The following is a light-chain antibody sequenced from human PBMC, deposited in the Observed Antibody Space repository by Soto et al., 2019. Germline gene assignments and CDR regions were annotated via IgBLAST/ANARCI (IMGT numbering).Light chain of an antibody. CDR2: DVD. CDR1: SSDVGRYNH. Sequence: SVLTQPPSASGSPGQSVTISCTGSSSDVGRYNHVSWSQQHPGKAPKLIIFDVDKRPSGVPDRFSGSKSVNTASLTVSGLQAEDEADYYCSAYAGSIFVFGTGTKVTVL. V-gene: IGLV2-8*01. J-gene: IGLJ1*01. CDR3: SAYAGSIFV.